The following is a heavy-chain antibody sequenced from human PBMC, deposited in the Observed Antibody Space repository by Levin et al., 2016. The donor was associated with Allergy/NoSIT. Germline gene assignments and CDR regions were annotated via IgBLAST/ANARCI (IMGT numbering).Heavy chain of an antibody. D-gene: IGHD1-26*01. CDR2: INSDGSIT. J-gene: IGHJ3*02. CDR3: AKDGALLLRGARNAFDI. V-gene: IGHV3-74*01. Sequence: WIRQPPGKGLVWVSRINSDGSITTYVDSVKGRFTISRDNAKNTLYLQMNSLRAEDTAVYYCAKDGALLLRGARNAFDIWGQGTMVTVSS.